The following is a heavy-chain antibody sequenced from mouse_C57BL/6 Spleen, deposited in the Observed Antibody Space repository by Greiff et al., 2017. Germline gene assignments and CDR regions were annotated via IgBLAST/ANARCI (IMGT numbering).Heavy chain of an antibody. CDR2: ISYDGSN. D-gene: IGHD4-1*01. J-gene: IGHJ1*03. V-gene: IGHV3-6*01. Sequence: EVKLQESGPGLVKPSQSLSLTCSVTGYSITSGYYWNWIRQFPGNKLEWMGYISYDGSNNYNPSLKNRISITRDTSNNQFFLKLNSVTTEDTATYYCATSLTGRYFDVWGTGTTVTVSS. CDR1: GYSITSGYY. CDR3: ATSLTGRYFDV.